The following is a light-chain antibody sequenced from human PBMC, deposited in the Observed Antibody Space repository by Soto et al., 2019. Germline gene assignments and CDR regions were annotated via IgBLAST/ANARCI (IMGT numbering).Light chain of an antibody. V-gene: IGLV2-14*01. Sequence: QSVLTQPASVSGSPGQSITISCTGTSSDVGGYNYVSWYQQHPGKAPQLMIYDVNNRPSGVSNRFSGSKSGNTASLTISGLQAEDEADYYCSSYTSSSAPFYVFGTGTKVTVL. CDR1: SSDVGGYNY. CDR2: DVN. J-gene: IGLJ1*01. CDR3: SSYTSSSAPFYV.